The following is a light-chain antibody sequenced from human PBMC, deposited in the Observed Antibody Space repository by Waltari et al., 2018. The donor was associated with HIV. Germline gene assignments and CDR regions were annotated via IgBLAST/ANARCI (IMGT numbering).Light chain of an antibody. CDR3: SSFTSSDTPVV. V-gene: IGLV2-14*01. CDR1: TSDVGGYDY. J-gene: IGLJ2*01. CDR2: EVT. Sequence: QSALTQPASVSGSPGQSITISCTGTTSDVGGYDYVSWYQQPPGKVPKLIIYEVTNRPSGFSNRFSGSKSGNTASLTISGLQPEDEADYYCSSFTSSDTPVVFGGGTKLTVL.